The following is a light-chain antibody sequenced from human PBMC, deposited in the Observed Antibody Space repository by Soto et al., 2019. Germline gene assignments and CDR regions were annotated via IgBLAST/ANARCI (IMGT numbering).Light chain of an antibody. V-gene: IGLV1-40*01. CDR3: QSYDTSLSGSVV. CDR2: GHN. Sequence: QSVLTQPPLVSGAPGQRVTISCTGSSSNIGTGYDVHWYQQLPGTAPKLLIYGHNNRPSGVPDRFSASKSGTSASLAITGLQAEDEADYYCQSYDTSLSGSVVFGGGTKLTVL. J-gene: IGLJ2*01. CDR1: SSNIGTGYD.